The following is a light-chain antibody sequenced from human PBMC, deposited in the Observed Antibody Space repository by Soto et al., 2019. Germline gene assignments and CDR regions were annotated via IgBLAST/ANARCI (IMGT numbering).Light chain of an antibody. J-gene: IGKJ1*01. CDR2: GAS. V-gene: IGKV3-15*01. Sequence: IVLTQSPLSMPLTPAEPPSISCTASQRRLHSNGYNYMDWYQQKPGQAPRLLLYGASTRATGIPARFSGSGSGTEFTLTISSLQSEDFAVYYCQQYNNWPPMTFGQGTKVDIK. CDR1: QRRLHSNGYN. CDR3: QQYNNWPPMT.